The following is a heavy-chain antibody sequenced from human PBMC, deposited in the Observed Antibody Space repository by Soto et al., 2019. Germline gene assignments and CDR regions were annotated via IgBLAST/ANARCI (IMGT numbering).Heavy chain of an antibody. CDR3: ASQLKQTYNWFDP. CDR2: ISSSSSYT. CDR1: GFTFSDYY. D-gene: IGHD6-6*01. J-gene: IGHJ5*02. Sequence: GGSLRLSCAASGFTFSDYYMSWIRQAPGKGLEWVSYISSSSSYTNYADSVKGRFTISRDNAKNSLYLQMNSLRAEDTAVYYCASQLKQTYNWFDPWGQGTLVXV. V-gene: IGHV3-11*06.